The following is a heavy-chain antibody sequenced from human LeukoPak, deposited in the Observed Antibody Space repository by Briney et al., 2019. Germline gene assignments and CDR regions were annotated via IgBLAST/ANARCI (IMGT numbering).Heavy chain of an antibody. CDR2: IYYSGST. J-gene: IGHJ4*02. CDR3: ARYDILTGYYNVVDY. V-gene: IGHV4-30-4*01. D-gene: IGHD3-9*01. CDR1: GGSISSGDYY. Sequence: SETLSLTCTVSGGSISSGDYYWSWIRQPPGKGLEWIGYIYYSGSTYYNPSLKSRVTISVDTSKNQFSLKLSSVTAADTAVYYCARYDILTGYYNVVDYWGQGTLVIVSS.